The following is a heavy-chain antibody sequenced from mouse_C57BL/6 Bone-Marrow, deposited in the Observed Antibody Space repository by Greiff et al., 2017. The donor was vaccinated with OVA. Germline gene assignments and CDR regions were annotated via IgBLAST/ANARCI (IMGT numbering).Heavy chain of an antibody. V-gene: IGHV5-9*01. J-gene: IGHJ1*03. D-gene: IGHD1-1*01. CDR3: ARRGYYYGRYFDV. CDR2: ISGGGGNT. Sequence: EVKLVESGGGLVKPGGSLKLSCAASGFTFSSYTMSWVRQTPEKRLEWVATISGGGGNTYYPDSVKGRFTISRDNAKNTQYLQMSSLRSEDTALYYGARRGYYYGRYFDVWGTGTTVTVSS. CDR1: GFTFSSYT.